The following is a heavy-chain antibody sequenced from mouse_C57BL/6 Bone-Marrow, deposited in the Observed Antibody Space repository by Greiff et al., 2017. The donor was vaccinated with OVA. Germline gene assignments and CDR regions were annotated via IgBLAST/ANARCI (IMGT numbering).Heavy chain of an antibody. Sequence: QVQLKQPGAELVKPGASVKLSCKASGYTFTSYWMHWVKQRPGRGLEWIGRIDPNSGGTKYNEKFKSKATLTVDKPSSTAYMQLSSLTSEDSAVYYCARGAYSNSFAYWGQGTLVTVSA. J-gene: IGHJ3*01. CDR1: GYTFTSYW. CDR3: ARGAYSNSFAY. CDR2: IDPNSGGT. D-gene: IGHD2-5*01. V-gene: IGHV1-72*01.